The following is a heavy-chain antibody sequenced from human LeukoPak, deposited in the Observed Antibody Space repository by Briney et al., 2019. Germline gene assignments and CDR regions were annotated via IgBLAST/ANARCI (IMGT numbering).Heavy chain of an antibody. CDR1: GFTFDDYA. D-gene: IGHD3-10*01. J-gene: IGHJ5*02. CDR2: ISWNSGSI. Sequence: PGGSLRLTCAASGFTFDDYAMHWVRQAPGKGLEWVSGISWNSGSIGYADSVKGRFTISRDNAKNSLYLQMNSLRAEDTALYYCAKDSEGFYGSGSLGFDAWGQGTLVTVSS. CDR3: AKDSEGFYGSGSLGFDA. V-gene: IGHV3-9*01.